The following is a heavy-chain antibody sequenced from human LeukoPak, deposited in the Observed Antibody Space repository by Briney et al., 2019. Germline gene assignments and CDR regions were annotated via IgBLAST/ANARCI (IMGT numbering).Heavy chain of an antibody. Sequence: GGSLRPSCTASGFTFGNYAMHWVRQAPGKGLEWVSGISWNSGNIDYTDSVRGRFTISRDDAKNSLYLQMNSLRAEDTALYYCAKAFPADCWGQGTLVTVSS. CDR1: GFTFGNYA. D-gene: IGHD2/OR15-2a*01. J-gene: IGHJ4*02. CDR2: ISWNSGNI. V-gene: IGHV3-9*01. CDR3: AKAFPADC.